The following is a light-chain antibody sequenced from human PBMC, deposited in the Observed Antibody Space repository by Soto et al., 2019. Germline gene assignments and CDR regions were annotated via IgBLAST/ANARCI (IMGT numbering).Light chain of an antibody. J-gene: IGKJ1*01. V-gene: IGKV1-5*03. CDR2: KAS. Sequence: DIQMTHSPSSLSASVGDRVTITCRASQSISSYLNWYQQKPGKAPKLLIYKASTLESGVPSNFSGSGSGTEFTLTISSLQPEDFATYYCQQYNSYPWTFGQGTKVDIK. CDR3: QQYNSYPWT. CDR1: QSISSY.